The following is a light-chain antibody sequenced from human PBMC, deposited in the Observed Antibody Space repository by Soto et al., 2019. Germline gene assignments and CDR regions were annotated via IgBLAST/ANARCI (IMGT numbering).Light chain of an antibody. CDR1: SSDIGGYNF. CDR3: SLYTSTTTLVV. V-gene: IGLV2-14*01. J-gene: IGLJ2*01. Sequence: QSVLTQPASVSESPGQSITIPCTGTSSDIGGYNFVSWYQQYPGNAPKLLIYDVTNRPSGVSNRFSGSKSGNTASLTISGLQAEDEAIYYCSLYTSTTTLVVFGGGTKLTVL. CDR2: DVT.